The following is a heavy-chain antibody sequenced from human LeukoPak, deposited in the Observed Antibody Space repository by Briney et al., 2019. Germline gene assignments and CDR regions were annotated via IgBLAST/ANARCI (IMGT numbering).Heavy chain of an antibody. Sequence: GGSLRLSCSASGFTFSSYVINWVRQTPGKGLEWVASVWGDADFKSTNTADSVKGRFSISRDNSRNTVILQMQSLRSDDTATYFCAMGSYPRLESGNVFVYWGQGTQVAVSS. CDR1: GFTFSSYV. CDR2: VWGDADFKST. CDR3: AMGSYPRLESGNVFVY. D-gene: IGHD1-1*01. J-gene: IGHJ4*02. V-gene: IGHV3-23*01.